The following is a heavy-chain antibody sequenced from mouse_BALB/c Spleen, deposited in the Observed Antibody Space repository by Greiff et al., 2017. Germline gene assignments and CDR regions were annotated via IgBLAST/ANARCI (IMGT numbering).Heavy chain of an antibody. CDR3: ARDGYGNYAPYGY. CDR2: ISSGGST. J-gene: IGHJ4*01. V-gene: IGHV5-6-5*01. D-gene: IGHD2-10*02. CDR1: GFTFSSYA. Sequence: EVHLVESGGGLVKPGGSLKLSCAASGFTFSSYAMSWVRQTPEKRLEWVASISSGGSTYYPDSVKGRFTISRDNARNILYLQMSSLRSEDTAMYYCARDGYGNYAPYGYWGQGTSVTVSS.